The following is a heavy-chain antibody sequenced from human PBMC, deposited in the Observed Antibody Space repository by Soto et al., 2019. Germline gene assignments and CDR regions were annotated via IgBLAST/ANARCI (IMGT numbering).Heavy chain of an antibody. D-gene: IGHD6-13*01. V-gene: IGHV3-23*01. J-gene: IGHJ4*02. Sequence: EVHLLESGGGLVHPGESLRLSCGASGFTFSSCVMTWVRQAPGKGLEWVSCITGSGTGAYYADSVKGRFTISRDNSKKMVYLQMNNLRAEDTGVYYCAKGLINGRWYAEDWGQGTLVTVCS. CDR2: ITGSGTGA. CDR1: GFTFSSCV. CDR3: AKGLINGRWYAED.